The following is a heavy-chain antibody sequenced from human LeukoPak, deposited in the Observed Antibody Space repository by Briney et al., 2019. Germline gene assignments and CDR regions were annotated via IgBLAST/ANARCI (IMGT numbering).Heavy chain of an antibody. J-gene: IGHJ6*03. CDR2: IYYSGST. Sequence: PSETLSLTCTVSGGSISSSSYYWGWIRQPPGKGLEWIGSIYYSGSTYYNPSLKSRVTISVDTSKNQFSLRLSSVTAADTAVYYCASSGSYYYYMDVWGKGTTVTVSS. V-gene: IGHV4-39*07. CDR1: GGSISSSSYY. CDR3: ASSGSYYYYMDV.